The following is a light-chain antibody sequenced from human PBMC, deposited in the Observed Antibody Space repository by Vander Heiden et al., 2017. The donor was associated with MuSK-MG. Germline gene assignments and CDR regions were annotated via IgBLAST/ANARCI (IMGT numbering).Light chain of an antibody. CDR1: QSISNY. CDR2: GAS. Sequence: DIQMTQSPSSLSASVGDRVTITCRASQSISNYLNWYQHKPGKAPKPLIYGASSLRSGVPSRFSGSGSGTDFTLTINRLELEDFATYFCQQGDSSPQTFGQGTKLEI. CDR3: QQGDSSPQT. V-gene: IGKV1-39*01. J-gene: IGKJ2*01.